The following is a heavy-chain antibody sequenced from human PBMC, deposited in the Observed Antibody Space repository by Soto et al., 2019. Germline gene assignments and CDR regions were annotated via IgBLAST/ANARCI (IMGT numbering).Heavy chain of an antibody. Sequence: QVQLVESGGGVVQPGRSLRLSCAASGFTFSSYGMHWVRQAPGKGLEWVAVISYDGSNEYYADSVKGRFTISRDNSKNTLYLQMNSLRAEDTAVYYCATGQLKWELLTNFDYWGQGTLVTVAS. V-gene: IGHV3-30*03. CDR3: ATGQLKWELLTNFDY. CDR2: ISYDGSNE. CDR1: GFTFSSYG. J-gene: IGHJ4*02. D-gene: IGHD1-26*01.